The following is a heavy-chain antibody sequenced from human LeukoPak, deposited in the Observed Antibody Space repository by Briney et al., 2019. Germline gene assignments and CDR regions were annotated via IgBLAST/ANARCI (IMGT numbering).Heavy chain of an antibody. CDR3: ARANTAMVPNYYYYMDV. CDR1: GGTFSSYA. CDR2: IIPIFGTA. V-gene: IGHV1-69*05. Sequence: SVKVSCKASGGTFSSYAISWVRQAPGQGLEWMGGIIPIFGTANYAQKFQGRVTITTDESTSTAYMELSSLRSEDTAVYYCARANTAMVPNYYYYMDVWGKGTTVTVSS. J-gene: IGHJ6*03. D-gene: IGHD5-18*01.